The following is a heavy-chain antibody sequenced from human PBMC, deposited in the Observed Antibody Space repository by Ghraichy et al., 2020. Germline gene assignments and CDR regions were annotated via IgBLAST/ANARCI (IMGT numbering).Heavy chain of an antibody. CDR2: IYYSGST. CDR3: ARVARGGEVGATPLGAFFDY. V-gene: IGHV4-59*01. CDR1: GGSISSYY. D-gene: IGHD1-26*01. Sequence: SETLSLTCTVSGGSISSYYWSWIRQPPGKGLEWIGYIYYSGSTNYNPSLKSRVTISVDTSKNQFSLKLSSVTAADTAVYYCARVARGGEVGATPLGAFFDYWGQGTLVTVSS. J-gene: IGHJ4*02.